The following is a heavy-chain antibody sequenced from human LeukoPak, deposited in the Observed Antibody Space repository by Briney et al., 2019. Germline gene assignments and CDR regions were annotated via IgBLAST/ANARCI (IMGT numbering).Heavy chain of an antibody. CDR3: ARREAPALYY. Sequence: PSETLSLTCTVSGGSISSNSYYWGWIRQSPGKGLEYIGTIYYSGSTYYSPSLKSRVTISVDTSKNQFSLKLSSVTAADTAVYYCARREAPALYYWGQGTLVTVSS. V-gene: IGHV4-39*01. CDR2: IYYSGST. CDR1: GGSISSNSYY. D-gene: IGHD2-2*01. J-gene: IGHJ4*02.